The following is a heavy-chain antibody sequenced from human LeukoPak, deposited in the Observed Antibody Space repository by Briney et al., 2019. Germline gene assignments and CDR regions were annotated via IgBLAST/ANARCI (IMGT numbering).Heavy chain of an antibody. CDR1: GFIFSNYS. Sequence: GGALRLSCAASGFIFSNYSMNWVRPPAGRGLAWVSCINCSSSYIYYADSVKGRFTISEDNAKNSLYLQMNSLRAEDTAVYYCASSGFWSGYYLRRWDYWGQGTLVTVSS. J-gene: IGHJ4*02. V-gene: IGHV3-21*01. CDR3: ASSGFWSGYYLRRWDY. D-gene: IGHD3-3*01. CDR2: INCSSSYI.